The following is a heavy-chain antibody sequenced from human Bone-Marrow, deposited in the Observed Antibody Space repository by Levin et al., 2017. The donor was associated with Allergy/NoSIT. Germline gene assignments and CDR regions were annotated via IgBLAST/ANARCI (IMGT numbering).Heavy chain of an antibody. CDR3: ARDALSQSELGYDYNGLDV. V-gene: IGHV1-69*13. Sequence: GASVKVSCKTSGDTFRTSYISWVRQAPGQGLEWMGGIIPMFATPDFAQKFQGRVTISADESTSTAYMELTSLRSEDTAVYYCARDALSQSELGYDYNGLDVWGQGTTVTVSS. CDR1: GDTFRTSY. J-gene: IGHJ6*02. D-gene: IGHD7-27*01. CDR2: IIPMFATP.